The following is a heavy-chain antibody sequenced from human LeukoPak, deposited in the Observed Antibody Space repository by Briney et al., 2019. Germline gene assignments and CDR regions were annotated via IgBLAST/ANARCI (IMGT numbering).Heavy chain of an antibody. Sequence: ASVKVSCKASGYTFTGYYMHWVRQAPGQGLEWMGWINPNSGDTGYAQKFQGRVTITRNTSISTAYMELSSLRSEDTAVYYCARGWKYCSSTRCSYAFDIWGQGTMVTVSS. CDR2: INPNSGDT. D-gene: IGHD2-2*01. CDR1: GYTFTGYY. CDR3: ARGWKYCSSTRCSYAFDI. V-gene: IGHV1-8*03. J-gene: IGHJ3*02.